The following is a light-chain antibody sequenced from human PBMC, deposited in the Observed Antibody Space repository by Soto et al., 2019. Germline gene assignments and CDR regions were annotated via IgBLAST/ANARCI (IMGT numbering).Light chain of an antibody. J-gene: IGLJ1*01. V-gene: IGLV2-14*03. CDR1: HNDIGTYDY. CDR2: GVT. CDR3: SSFTSDRMYV. Sequence: QAGLTHPTSVSGSPGQSITISCTGNHNDIGTYDYVSWYQQPPGRAPRLLIYGVTTRPSGISDRFSASKSGLTASLTISGLQPEDEADYHCSSFTSDRMYVFGPGTKVTVL.